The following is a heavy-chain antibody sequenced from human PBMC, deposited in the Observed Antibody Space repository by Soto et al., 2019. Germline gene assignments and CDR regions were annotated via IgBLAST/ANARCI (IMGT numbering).Heavy chain of an antibody. Sequence: EVKLLESGGGLVQPGGSLRLSCAASGFTFSSYSMSWVRQAPGKGLEWVSHITASGGSTYYADSVKGRFTISRDSSTNTRSMQMNSLRAEDTALYYWAKCLQVYWNYDAFHIWGQGTMVTVSS. CDR2: ITASGGST. D-gene: IGHD1-7*01. V-gene: IGHV3-23*01. CDR3: AKCLQVYWNYDAFHI. CDR1: GFTFSSYS. J-gene: IGHJ3*02.